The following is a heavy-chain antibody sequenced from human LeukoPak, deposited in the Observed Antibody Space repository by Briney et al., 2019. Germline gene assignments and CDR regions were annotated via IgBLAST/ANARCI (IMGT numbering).Heavy chain of an antibody. Sequence: ASVKVSCKASGYTFTGYYMHRVRQAPGQGLEWMGWINPNSGGTNYAQKFQGRVTMTRDTSISTAYMELSRLRSDDTAVYYCARVGSRSLLYDSSGRDYWGQGTLVTVSS. CDR2: INPNSGGT. CDR3: ARVGSRSLLYDSSGRDY. D-gene: IGHD3-22*01. J-gene: IGHJ4*02. V-gene: IGHV1-2*02. CDR1: GYTFTGYY.